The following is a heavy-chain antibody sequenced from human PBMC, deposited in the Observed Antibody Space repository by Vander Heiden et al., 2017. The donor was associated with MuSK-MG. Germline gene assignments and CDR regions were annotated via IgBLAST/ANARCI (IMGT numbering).Heavy chain of an antibody. CDR2: ISAYNGNT. CDR3: AREYYDSSGYYAQAGYYYYYMDV. J-gene: IGHJ6*03. Sequence: QVQLVPSAAEGKKPGASVKVSCKASGYTFTSYGIRLVRQAPGQGLEWMGWISAYNGNTNYAQKLQGRVTMTTDTSTSTAYMELRSLRSDDTAVYYCAREYYDSSGYYAQAGYYYYYMDVWGKGTTVTVSS. CDR1: GYTFTSYG. V-gene: IGHV1-18*01. D-gene: IGHD3-22*01.